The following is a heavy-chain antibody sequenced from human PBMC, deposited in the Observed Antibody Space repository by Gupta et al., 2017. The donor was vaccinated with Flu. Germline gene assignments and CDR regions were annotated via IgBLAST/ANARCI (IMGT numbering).Heavy chain of an antibody. Sequence: QVQVVQSGAEVKKPGSSVKVACKASGNTFSYYAISWVRPAPAPGLEWMGLVMPIFSKTTYAPKFQGRVTITADNSATTAYMEVNSLRSEDAAVYYCATVAMGKKFCDGPSCLIHDFYFYAFDVWGQGTAVTVSS. CDR3: ATVAMGKKFCDGPSCLIHDFYFYAFDV. CDR1: GNTFSYYA. J-gene: IGHJ6*02. CDR2: VMPIFSKT. V-gene: IGHV1-69*06. D-gene: IGHD2-21*02.